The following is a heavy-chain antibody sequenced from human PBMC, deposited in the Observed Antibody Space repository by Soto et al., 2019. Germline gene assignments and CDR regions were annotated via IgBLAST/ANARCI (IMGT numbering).Heavy chain of an antibody. CDR2: MNPNSGNA. CDR1: GHTFTSFE. D-gene: IGHD1-7*01. V-gene: IGHV1-8*01. CDR3: ARLNWNYTNWFDP. J-gene: IGHJ5*02. Sequence: QVQLVQSGAEVRKPGASVKVSCKASGHTFTSFEINWVRQASGQGLEWMGWMNPNSGNAGYAQKFQGRVTMTRNTAINTACMERSSLRSEDTAVYYCARLNWNYTNWFDPWGQGTLVTVSS.